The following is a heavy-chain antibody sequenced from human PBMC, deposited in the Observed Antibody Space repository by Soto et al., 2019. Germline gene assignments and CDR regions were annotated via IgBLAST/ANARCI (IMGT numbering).Heavy chain of an antibody. V-gene: IGHV1-2*02. D-gene: IGHD3-10*01. CDR2: INPNSGGR. Sequence: DSVKVSCKASGYTFSDYYIHGVRQAPGQGLQWMGWINPNSGGRNFAQEFQGRVTMTRDTSISTADMELSRLRSDDTAFYYCARGHVGNFYFDYWGQGTLVTVSS. J-gene: IGHJ4*02. CDR1: GYTFSDYY. CDR3: ARGHVGNFYFDY.